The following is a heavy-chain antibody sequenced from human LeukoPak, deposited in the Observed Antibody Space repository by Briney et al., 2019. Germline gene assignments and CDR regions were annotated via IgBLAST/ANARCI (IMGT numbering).Heavy chain of an antibody. CDR2: INTNTGNP. V-gene: IGHV7-4-1*02. J-gene: IGHJ4*02. CDR3: ARDLEMGGRAAAGTRCGY. CDR1: GYTFTSYA. D-gene: IGHD6-13*01. Sequence: ASVKVSCKASGYTFTSYAMNWVRQAPGQGLEWMGWINTNTGNPTYAQGFTGRFVFSLDTSVSTAYLQISSLKAEDTAVYYCARDLEMGGRAAAGTRCGYWGQGTLVTVSS.